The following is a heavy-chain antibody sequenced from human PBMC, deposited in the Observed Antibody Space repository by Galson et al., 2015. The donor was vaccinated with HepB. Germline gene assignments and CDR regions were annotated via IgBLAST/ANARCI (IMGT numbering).Heavy chain of an antibody. D-gene: IGHD6-19*01. CDR1: GGSIRSFY. V-gene: IGHV4-59*12. CDR2: IYYSGNT. Sequence: SETLSLTCTVSGGSIRSFYWSWIRQPPGKGLEWIGYIYYSGNTNYNPSPKSRVSISVDTSKNQFSLKLNSVTAADTAVYYCARVPEWLVQYWYFDLWGRGTLVVVSS. J-gene: IGHJ2*01. CDR3: ARVPEWLVQYWYFDL.